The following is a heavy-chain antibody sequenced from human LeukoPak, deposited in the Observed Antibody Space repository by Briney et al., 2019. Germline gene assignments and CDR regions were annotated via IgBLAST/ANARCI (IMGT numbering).Heavy chain of an antibody. CDR2: IIPIFGTA. V-gene: IGHV1-69*05. D-gene: IGHD4-23*01. J-gene: IGHJ6*04. Sequence: GASVKVSCKASEGTFSSYAISWVRQAPGQGLEWMGGIIPIFGTANYAQKFQGRVTITTDESTSTAYMELSSLRSEDTAVYYCAREGYGGPPVWGKGTTVTVSS. CDR1: EGTFSSYA. CDR3: AREGYGGPPV.